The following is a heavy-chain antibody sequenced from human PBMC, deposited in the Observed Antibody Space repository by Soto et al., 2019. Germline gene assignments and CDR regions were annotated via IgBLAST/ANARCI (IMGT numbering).Heavy chain of an antibody. CDR3: ARVGEETYYDFWSGYPRPNYFDY. CDR1: GYTFTSYG. CDR2: ISAYNGNT. Sequence: ASVKVSCKASGYTFTSYGISWVRQAPGQGLEWMGWISAYNGNTNYAQKLQGRVTMTTDTSTSTAYMELRSLRSDDTAVYYCARVGEETYYDFWSGYPRPNYFDYWGQGTLVTVSS. V-gene: IGHV1-18*01. D-gene: IGHD3-3*01. J-gene: IGHJ4*02.